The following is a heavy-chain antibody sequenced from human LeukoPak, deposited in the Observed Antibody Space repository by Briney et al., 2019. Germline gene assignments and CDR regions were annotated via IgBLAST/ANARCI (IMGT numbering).Heavy chain of an antibody. D-gene: IGHD1-26*01. Sequence: GGSLRLSCVASGFTFSSYWMSWVRQAPGKGPEWVANIKQDSGEIYNVDSVKGRFTISRDNAKNSLYMQMNSLRAEDTAVYYCARDKIVGPTRFDYWGQGILVTVSS. J-gene: IGHJ4*02. CDR3: ARDKIVGPTRFDY. CDR2: IKQDSGEI. V-gene: IGHV3-7*01. CDR1: GFTFSSYW.